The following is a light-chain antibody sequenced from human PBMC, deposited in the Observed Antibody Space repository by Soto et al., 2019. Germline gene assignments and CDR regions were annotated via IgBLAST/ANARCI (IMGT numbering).Light chain of an antibody. CDR3: CSYAGSSTYV. Sequence: QSVLTQPASVSRSPGQSITISCAGTSSDVGSYIFVSWFQQHPGKAPKLMIYEGSKRPSGVSNRFSGPKSGNTASPTISGLQAEDEADYYCCSYAGSSTYVFGTGTKVTVL. CDR1: SSDVGSYIF. V-gene: IGLV2-23*01. J-gene: IGLJ1*01. CDR2: EGS.